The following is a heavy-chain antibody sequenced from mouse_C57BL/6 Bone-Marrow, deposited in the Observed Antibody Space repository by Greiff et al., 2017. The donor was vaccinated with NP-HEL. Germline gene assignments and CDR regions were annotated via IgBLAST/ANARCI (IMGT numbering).Heavy chain of an antibody. CDR3: ARRTAQATWFAY. Sequence: VQLQQPGAELVRPGSSVKLSCKASGYTFTSYWMDWVKQRPGQGLEWIGNIYPSDSETNYNQKFKDKATLTVDKSSSTAYMQLSSLTSEDSAVYYCARRTAQATWFAYWGQGTLVTVSA. CDR2: IYPSDSET. V-gene: IGHV1-61*01. CDR1: GYTFTSYW. D-gene: IGHD3-2*02. J-gene: IGHJ3*01.